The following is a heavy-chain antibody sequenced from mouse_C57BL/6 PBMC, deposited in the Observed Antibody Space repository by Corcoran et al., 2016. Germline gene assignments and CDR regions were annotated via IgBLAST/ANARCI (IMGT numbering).Heavy chain of an antibody. Sequence: QVQLQQSGAELVRPGTSVKMSCKASGYTFTNYWIGWAKQRPGHGLEWIGDIYPGGGYTNYNEKFKGKATLTADKSSSTAYMQFSSLTSEDSAIYYCARGGYGSSYGAMDYWGQGTSVTVSS. CDR2: IYPGGGYT. V-gene: IGHV1-63*01. CDR3: ARGGYGSSYGAMDY. J-gene: IGHJ4*01. D-gene: IGHD1-1*01. CDR1: GYTFTNYW.